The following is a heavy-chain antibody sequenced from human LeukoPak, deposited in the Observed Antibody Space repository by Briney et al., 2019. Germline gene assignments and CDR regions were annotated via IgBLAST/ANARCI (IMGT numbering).Heavy chain of an antibody. CDR1: GITFSNSW. D-gene: IGHD2-21*01. CDR2: IRPDGSEG. CDR3: ARDVAYSAFDY. Sequence: GGSQRLSCTTSGITFSNSWMSWVRQAPGKGLEWVATIRPDGSEGYYADSVRGRFTISRDNSKNSFYLQMSSLRAEDTGVFYCARDVAYSAFDYWGQGTLVTVSS. J-gene: IGHJ4*02. V-gene: IGHV3-7*01.